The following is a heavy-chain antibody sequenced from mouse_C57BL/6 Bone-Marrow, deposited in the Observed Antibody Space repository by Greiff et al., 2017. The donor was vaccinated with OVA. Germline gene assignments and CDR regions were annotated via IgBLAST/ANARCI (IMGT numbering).Heavy chain of an antibody. CDR1: GYTFTDYN. D-gene: IGHD2-3*01. V-gene: IGHV1-18*01. J-gene: IGHJ3*02. CDR2: IYPNNGGT. Sequence: EVQLQQSGPELAKPGASVKISCKASGYTFTDYNMDWVKQSHGKSLEWIGDIYPNNGGTFYNQKFKGKATLTADKSSSTAYMELRSLTSEDSAVYYCGRTRDGYPYGCWGKGALVTVSA. CDR3: GRTRDGYPYGC.